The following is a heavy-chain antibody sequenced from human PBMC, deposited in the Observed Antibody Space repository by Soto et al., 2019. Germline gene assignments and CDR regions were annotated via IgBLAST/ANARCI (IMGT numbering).Heavy chain of an antibody. J-gene: IGHJ4*02. D-gene: IGHD3-22*01. CDR3: ARVPRGDSSGRGDYYFDY. Sequence: SQTLSLTCAISGDSVSSNSAAWNWIRQSPSRGLEWLGRTYYRSKWYNDYAVSVKSRITINPDTSKNQFSLQLNSVTPEDTAVYYCARVPRGDSSGRGDYYFDYWGQGTLVTVSS. CDR1: GDSVSSNSAA. V-gene: IGHV6-1*01. CDR2: TYYRSKWYN.